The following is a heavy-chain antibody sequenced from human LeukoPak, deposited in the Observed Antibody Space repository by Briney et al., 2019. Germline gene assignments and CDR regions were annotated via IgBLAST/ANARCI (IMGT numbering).Heavy chain of an antibody. CDR3: ASIASGSSLHFDY. CDR2: IYYSGST. J-gene: IGHJ4*02. Sequence: PSETLSLTCTVSGGSISSYYWSWIRQPPGKGLEWIGYIYYSGSTNYNPSLKSRVTISVDTSKNQFSLKLSSVTAADTAVYYCASIASGSSLHFDYWGQGTLVTVSS. D-gene: IGHD1-26*01. CDR1: GGSISSYY. V-gene: IGHV4-59*01.